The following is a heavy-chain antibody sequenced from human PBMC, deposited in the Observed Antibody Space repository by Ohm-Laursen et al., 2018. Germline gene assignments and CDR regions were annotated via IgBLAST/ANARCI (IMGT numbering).Heavy chain of an antibody. D-gene: IGHD3-22*01. CDR3: TTDRVYDSSGYYYLDAFDI. CDR2: ISYDGSNK. Sequence: SLRLSCAASGFTFSSYAMSWVRQAPGKGLEWVAVISYDGSNKYYADSVKGRFTISRDNSKNTLYLQMNSLKTEDTAVYYCTTDRVYDSSGYYYLDAFDIWGQGTMVTVSS. V-gene: IGHV3-30*03. J-gene: IGHJ3*02. CDR1: GFTFSSYA.